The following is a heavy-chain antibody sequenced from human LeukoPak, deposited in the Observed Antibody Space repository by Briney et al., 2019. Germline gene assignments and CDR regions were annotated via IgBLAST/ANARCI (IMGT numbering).Heavy chain of an antibody. Sequence: GGSLRLSCAASGFTFDDYAMHWVRQAPGKGLEWVSGISWNSGSIGYADSVKGRFTISRDNAKNSLYLQMTSLRAEDTALYYCAKDTRAIPTLNWFDPWGQGTLVTVSS. J-gene: IGHJ5*02. CDR2: ISWNSGSI. CDR1: GFTFDDYA. V-gene: IGHV3-9*01. CDR3: AKDTRAIPTLNWFDP.